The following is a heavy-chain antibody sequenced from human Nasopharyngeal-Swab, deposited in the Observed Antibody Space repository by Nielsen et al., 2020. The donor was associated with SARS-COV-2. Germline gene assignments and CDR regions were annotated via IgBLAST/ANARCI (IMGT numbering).Heavy chain of an antibody. V-gene: IGHV5-51*01. D-gene: IGHD3-22*01. Sequence: GGSLRLSCKGSGYSFTSYWNGWVRQMPGKGLEWMGIIYPGDSDTRYSPSFQAQVTISADKSISTAYLQWSSLKASDTAMYYCARGGTRYYYDSSGYYYWGQGTLVTVSS. J-gene: IGHJ4*02. CDR3: ARGGTRYYYDSSGYYY. CDR2: IYPGDSDT. CDR1: GYSFTSYW.